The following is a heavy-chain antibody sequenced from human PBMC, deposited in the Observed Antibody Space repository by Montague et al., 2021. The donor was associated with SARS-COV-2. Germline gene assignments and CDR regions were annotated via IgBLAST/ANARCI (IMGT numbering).Heavy chain of an antibody. J-gene: IGHJ4*02. V-gene: IGHV4-59*01. CDR2: IFYTGSK. CDR3: ARAQNICFIANCVNYFDL. D-gene: IGHD2-15*01. CDR1: GGSTSNYY. Sequence: SETLSLTCSVSGGSTSNYYWTWILQSPGKGLQWIGYIFYTGSKKFNHSLKTRVSMSLDASKSHFSLRLSAVTAADTARYYCARAQNICFIANCVNYFDLWGLGALVTVSS.